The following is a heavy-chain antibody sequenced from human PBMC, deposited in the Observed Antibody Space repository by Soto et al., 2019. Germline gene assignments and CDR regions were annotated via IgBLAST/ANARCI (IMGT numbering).Heavy chain of an antibody. J-gene: IGHJ3*02. Sequence: QLQLQESGPGLVKPSETLSLTCTVSGGSISSSSYYWGWIRQPPGKGLEWIGSIYYSGSTYYNPSLKSRVTISVDTSKNQFSLKLSSVTAADTAVYYCARPYLLDPPGAFDIWGQGTMVTVSS. CDR1: GGSISSSSYY. V-gene: IGHV4-39*01. CDR3: ARPYLLDPPGAFDI. D-gene: IGHD2-21*01. CDR2: IYYSGST.